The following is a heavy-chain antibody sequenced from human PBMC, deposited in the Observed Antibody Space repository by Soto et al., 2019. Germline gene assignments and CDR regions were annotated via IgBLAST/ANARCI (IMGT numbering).Heavy chain of an antibody. D-gene: IGHD2-21*01. Sequence: QVQLVESGGGVVQPGGSLRLSGAASGFTFSNYGMHWVRQAPGKGLGWVAGIWYDGNNKYYADSVKGRFTISRDNSNNTLYVQMASLRAEDTAVYYCARGLHSLFDYWGQGTLVTVSS. J-gene: IGHJ4*02. CDR3: ARGLHSLFDY. V-gene: IGHV3-33*01. CDR2: IWYDGNNK. CDR1: GFTFSNYG.